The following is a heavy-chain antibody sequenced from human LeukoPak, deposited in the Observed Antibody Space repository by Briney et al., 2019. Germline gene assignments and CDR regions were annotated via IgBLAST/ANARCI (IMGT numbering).Heavy chain of an antibody. CDR1: GFTFSSYA. V-gene: IGHV3-23*01. J-gene: IGHJ4*02. Sequence: PGRSLRLSCAASGFTFSSYAMTWVRQAPCKGLEWVSTILPCGGDTYYADSVKGRFTISRDTSKNTRYLQMNTLRVEDTAVYYCAKAWPAAGTFDSWGQGSLVTVSS. CDR2: ILPCGGDT. D-gene: IGHD6-13*01. CDR3: AKAWPAAGTFDS.